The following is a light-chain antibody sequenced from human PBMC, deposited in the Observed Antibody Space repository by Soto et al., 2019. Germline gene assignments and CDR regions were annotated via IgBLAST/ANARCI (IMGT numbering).Light chain of an antibody. CDR2: DVT. J-gene: IGLJ1*01. Sequence: QSVLTQPRSVSGSPGQSVTVSCTGTSRDVADYSYVSWFQQHPGKAPQLLIYDVTKRPSGVPDRFSGSKSGNTAALNISGLQSEDEAEYFCSSYAGSYTLIFGSGTKLTVL. V-gene: IGLV2-11*01. CDR3: SSYAGSYTLI. CDR1: SRDVADYSY.